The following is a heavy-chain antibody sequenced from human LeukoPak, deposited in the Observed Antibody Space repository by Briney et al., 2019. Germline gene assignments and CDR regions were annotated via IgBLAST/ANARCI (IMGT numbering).Heavy chain of an antibody. CDR1: GGSISSGSYY. D-gene: IGHD3-10*01. J-gene: IGHJ5*02. V-gene: IGHV4-39*07. CDR2: INHSGST. Sequence: MASETLSLTCTVSGGSISSGSYYWSWIRQPPGKGLEWIGEINHSGSTNYNPSLKSRVTISVDTSKNQFSLKLSSVTAADTAVYYCASLHYGPRRSFYNWFDPWGQGTLVTVSS. CDR3: ASLHYGPRRSFYNWFDP.